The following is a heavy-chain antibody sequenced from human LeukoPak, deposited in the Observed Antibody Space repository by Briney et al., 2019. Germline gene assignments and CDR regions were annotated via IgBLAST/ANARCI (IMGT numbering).Heavy chain of an antibody. Sequence: RPGGSLRLSCAASGFTFDDYGMSWVRQAPGKGLEWVSGINWNGGSTGYADSVKGRFTISRDNAKNSLYLQMNSLRAEDTALYHCARYYGSGSYYNGWFDPWGQGTLVTVSS. V-gene: IGHV3-20*01. CDR3: ARYYGSGSYYNGWFDP. CDR1: GFTFDDYG. D-gene: IGHD3-10*01. CDR2: INWNGGST. J-gene: IGHJ5*02.